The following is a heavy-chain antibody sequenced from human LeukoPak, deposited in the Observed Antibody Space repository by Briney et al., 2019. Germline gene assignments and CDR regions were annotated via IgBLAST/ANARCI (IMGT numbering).Heavy chain of an antibody. CDR3: ARETGYSYRTLDAFDI. V-gene: IGHV1-2*02. CDR1: GYTFTGYY. J-gene: IGHJ3*02. D-gene: IGHD5-18*01. Sequence: GASVKVSCKASGYTFTGYYMHWVRQAPGQGLEWMGWINPNSGGTNYALKFQGRVTMTGDTSISTAYMELSRLRSDDTAVYYCARETGYSYRTLDAFDIWGQGTMVTVSS. CDR2: INPNSGGT.